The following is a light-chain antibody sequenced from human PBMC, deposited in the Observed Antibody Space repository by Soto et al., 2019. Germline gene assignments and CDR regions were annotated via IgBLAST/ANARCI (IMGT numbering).Light chain of an antibody. CDR2: GAA. J-gene: IGKJ5*01. V-gene: IGKV3-20*01. CDR3: QQYGSLPIT. CDR1: QSVSSSF. Sequence: EHVLTQSPGTLSLSPGERATLSCRASQSVSSSFVAWYQQKPGQAPRLVIYGAASRATGIPDRFSGSGSGTDFTLTISRLEHEDFAVYYCQQYGSLPITFGQGTRLESK.